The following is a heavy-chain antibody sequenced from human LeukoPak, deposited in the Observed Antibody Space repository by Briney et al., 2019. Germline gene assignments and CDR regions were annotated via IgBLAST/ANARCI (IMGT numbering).Heavy chain of an antibody. CDR3: ARGSRDSGWYMEAWFDP. J-gene: IGHJ5*02. Sequence: GGSLRLPCAASGFTFSSYSMNWVRQAPGEGLEWVSYISSSSSTIYYADSVKGRFTISRDNAKNSLYLQMNSLRAEDTAVYYCARGSRDSGWYMEAWFDPWGQGTLVTVSS. V-gene: IGHV3-48*01. CDR2: ISSSSSTI. D-gene: IGHD6-19*01. CDR1: GFTFSSYS.